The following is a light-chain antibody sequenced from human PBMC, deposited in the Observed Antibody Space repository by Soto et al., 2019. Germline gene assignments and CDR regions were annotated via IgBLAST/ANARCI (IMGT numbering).Light chain of an antibody. Sequence: DIKMTASPNRVYASVGDRVKITWMSSQTIRNYLNWYQQKPGKAPKLLIYAASSLQSGVPSRFSGSGSGTDFTLAISCLQPDGFATYYCQQYNSYSITVGQGTRLEIK. CDR2: AAS. CDR3: QQYNSYSIT. V-gene: IGKV1-39*01. J-gene: IGKJ5*01. CDR1: QTIRNY.